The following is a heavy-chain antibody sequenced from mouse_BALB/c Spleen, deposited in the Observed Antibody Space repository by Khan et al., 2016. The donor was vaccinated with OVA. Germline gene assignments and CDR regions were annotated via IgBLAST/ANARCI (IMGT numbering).Heavy chain of an antibody. D-gene: IGHD3-1*01. Sequence: DVQLQESGTVLARPGASVEMSCKASGYIFTSYWIHWVKQRPGQGLEWLGSIYPGNSDTNYNQRFKGKAKLTAVTSTSTAYMELSSLTNEDSAVYYCTRWGYWFAYWGQGTLVTVSA. CDR1: GYIFTSYW. CDR2: IYPGNSDT. CDR3: TRWGYWFAY. V-gene: IGHV1-5*01. J-gene: IGHJ3*01.